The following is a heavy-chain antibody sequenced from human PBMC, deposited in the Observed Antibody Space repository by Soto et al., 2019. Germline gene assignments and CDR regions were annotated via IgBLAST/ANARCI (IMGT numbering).Heavy chain of an antibody. CDR1: GITVSSSY. J-gene: IGHJ3*02. Sequence: GGSLRLSCAASGITVSSSYMSWVRQAPGKGLEWVSLIFSDGSTYYADSVKGRFTISRDNSKNILYLQMNSLRAEDTAVYYCTRDEGLRNSWVAFDIWGQGTMVTVSS. CDR3: TRDEGLRNSWVAFDI. CDR2: IFSDGST. V-gene: IGHV3-53*01. D-gene: IGHD6-13*01.